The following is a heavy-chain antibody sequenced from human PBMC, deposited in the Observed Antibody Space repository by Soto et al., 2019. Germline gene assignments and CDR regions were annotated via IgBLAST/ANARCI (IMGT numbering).Heavy chain of an antibody. V-gene: IGHV2-26*01. CDR2: IFSNDEK. D-gene: IGHD4-17*01. Sequence: QVTLKESGPVLVKPTETLTLTCTVSGFSLSNARMGVSWIRQPPGKALEWLAHIFSNDEKSYSTSLKSRLTISKDTSKSQVVLTMTNMDPVDTATYYCARIRVGGYGRPLDFDYWGQGTLVTVYS. CDR1: GFSLSNARMG. CDR3: ARIRVGGYGRPLDFDY. J-gene: IGHJ4*02.